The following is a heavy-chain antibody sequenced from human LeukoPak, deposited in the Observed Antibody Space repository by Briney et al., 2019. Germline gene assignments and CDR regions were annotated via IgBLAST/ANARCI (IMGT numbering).Heavy chain of an antibody. CDR3: ARSRDGTLDI. V-gene: IGHV3-30*03. Sequence: GRSLRLSCAASGFTFSSYGMHWVRQAPGKGLEWVAVISYDGSNKYYADSVKGRFTISRDNSKNTLYLQMDSLRAEDTAVYYCARSRDGTLDIWGQGAMVTVSS. D-gene: IGHD5-24*01. CDR1: GFTFSSYG. CDR2: ISYDGSNK. J-gene: IGHJ3*02.